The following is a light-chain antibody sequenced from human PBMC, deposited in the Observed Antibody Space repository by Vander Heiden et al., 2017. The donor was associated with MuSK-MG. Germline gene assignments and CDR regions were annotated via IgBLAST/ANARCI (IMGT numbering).Light chain of an antibody. CDR2: CAS. CDR1: QSVLYSSNHKHY. J-gene: IGKJ1*01. V-gene: IGKV4-1*01. CDR3: QQDNSWPHT. Sequence: DIVMTQSPASLAVSLGAGATINCNSSQSVLYSSNHKHYLAWYQQKPGQPPKLLIYCASTRASGVPARFSGSGSGTEFTLTISSLQAEDFAVYYCQQDNSWPHTFGQGTKVEI.